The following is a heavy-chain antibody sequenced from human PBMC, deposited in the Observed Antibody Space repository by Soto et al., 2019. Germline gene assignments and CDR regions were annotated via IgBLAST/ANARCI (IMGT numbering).Heavy chain of an antibody. D-gene: IGHD3-22*01. J-gene: IGHJ4*02. CDR3: AREGLLLLPDY. Sequence: QIQLVQSGTEVRKPGASAKVSCKTSGYTFTNNDVCWVRQTPGQGLEWMGWISPYSGKTNYARKFKGRVTMTADTSTSTVYMELTSLTSDDPAVYYCAREGLLLLPDYWGQGTLVTVSS. CDR1: GYTFTNND. CDR2: ISPYSGKT. V-gene: IGHV1-18*01.